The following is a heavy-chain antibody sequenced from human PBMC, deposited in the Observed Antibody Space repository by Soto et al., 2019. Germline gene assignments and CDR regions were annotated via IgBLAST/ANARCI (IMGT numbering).Heavy chain of an antibody. V-gene: IGHV3-15*01. CDR3: TTGIYYDILTGYHNVAY. Sequence: GGSLRLSCVASGFNLSHPWMTWVRQAAGKWLAWVGRIKSKTDGGTADYAAPVKGRATISRDDSKNTVYLQMNSLKTEDTAVYYCTTGIYYDILTGYHNVAYWGQGALVTVSS. D-gene: IGHD3-9*01. J-gene: IGHJ4*02. CDR2: IKSKTDGGTA. CDR1: GFNLSHPW.